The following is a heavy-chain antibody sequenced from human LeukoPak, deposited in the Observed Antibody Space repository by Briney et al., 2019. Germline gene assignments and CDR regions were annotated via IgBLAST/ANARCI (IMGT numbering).Heavy chain of an antibody. CDR2: IKEDGSEA. J-gene: IGHJ4*02. V-gene: IGHV3-7*05. CDR1: GFPFSGYW. D-gene: IGHD2-21*02. CDR3: AKDSKFYCGGDCYPDY. Sequence: GGSLRLSCAASGFPFSGYWMTWVRQAPGRGLEWVATIKEDGSEAYFGDSVKGRFAISRDNAKNSLYLQMNSLRAEDTAVYYCAKDSKFYCGGDCYPDYWGQGTLVTVSS.